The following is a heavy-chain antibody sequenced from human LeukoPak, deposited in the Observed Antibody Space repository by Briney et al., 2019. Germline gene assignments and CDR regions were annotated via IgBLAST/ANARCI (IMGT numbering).Heavy chain of an antibody. D-gene: IGHD6-6*01. V-gene: IGHV3-74*01. J-gene: IGHJ4*02. CDR2: IERDGSST. CDR1: GFTFSNYW. Sequence: PGGSLRLSCAASGFTFSNYWMLWVRHAPGKGLVWVSRIERDGSSTRYADPVKGRFLMSRDNAKNTVDLQMNSLRAEDTAVYYCARAAYSSSPDFWGQGALVTVSS. CDR3: ARAAYSSSPDF.